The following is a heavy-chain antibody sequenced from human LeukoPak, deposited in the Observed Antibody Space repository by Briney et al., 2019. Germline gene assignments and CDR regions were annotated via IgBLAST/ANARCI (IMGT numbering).Heavy chain of an antibody. V-gene: IGHV1-46*03. CDR3: ASVVSDACDI. Sequence: GASVKVSCKASGYTFTSYYMHWVRQAPGQGLEWMGIINPSGGSTSYAQKFQGRVTMTRDTATSTVYLEMSILRPEDTAVYYCASVVSDACDIWGQGTMVTASS. D-gene: IGHD2-15*01. J-gene: IGHJ3*02. CDR2: INPSGGST. CDR1: GYTFTSYY.